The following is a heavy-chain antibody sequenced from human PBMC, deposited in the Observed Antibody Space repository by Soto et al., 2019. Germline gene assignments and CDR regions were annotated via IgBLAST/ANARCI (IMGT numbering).Heavy chain of an antibody. Sequence: EVQLLESGGGSVQPGGSLRLSCAASGFTFSSYAMSWVRQAPGKGLEWVSAISGSGGSTYYADSVKGRFTISRDNSKNTRYLQMNSLRAEDTAVYYCARGSHYYDSSPCPDWGQGTLVTVSS. J-gene: IGHJ4*02. D-gene: IGHD3-22*01. CDR1: GFTFSSYA. V-gene: IGHV3-23*01. CDR3: ARGSHYYDSSPCPD. CDR2: ISGSGGST.